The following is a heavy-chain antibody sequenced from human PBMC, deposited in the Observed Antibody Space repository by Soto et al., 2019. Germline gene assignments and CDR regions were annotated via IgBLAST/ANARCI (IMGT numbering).Heavy chain of an antibody. V-gene: IGHV3-30*03. J-gene: IGHJ4*02. Sequence: QVQLVESGGGVVQPGRSLRLSCAASGFTFSSYGMHWFRQAPGKGLEWVAVISYDGSNKYYADSVKGRFTISRDNSKNTLYLQMNSLRADDTAVYYCASRTTLDYWGQGNLVTVSS. CDR2: ISYDGSNK. D-gene: IGHD4-17*01. CDR3: ASRTTLDY. CDR1: GFTFSSYG.